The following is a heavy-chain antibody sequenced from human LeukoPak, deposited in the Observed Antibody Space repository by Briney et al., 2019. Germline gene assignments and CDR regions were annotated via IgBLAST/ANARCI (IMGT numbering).Heavy chain of an antibody. D-gene: IGHD2-15*01. CDR1: GGSISSSSYY. CDR3: ARQYCSGGSCYSFYFDY. V-gene: IGHV4-39*07. J-gene: IGHJ4*02. Sequence: PSETLSLTCTVSGGSISSSSYYWGWIRQPPGKGLEWIGSIYYSGSTNYNPSLKSRVTISVDTSKNQFSLKLSSVTAADTAVYYCARQYCSGGSCYSFYFDYWGQGTLVTVSS. CDR2: IYYSGST.